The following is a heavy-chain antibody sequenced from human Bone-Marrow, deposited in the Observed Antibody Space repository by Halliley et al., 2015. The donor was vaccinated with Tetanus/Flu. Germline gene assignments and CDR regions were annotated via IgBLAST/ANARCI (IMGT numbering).Heavy chain of an antibody. CDR1: GDSIINYF. D-gene: IGHD3-22*01. CDR2: ISYSGST. V-gene: IGHV4-59*08. J-gene: IGHJ5*01. Sequence: LRLSCTVSGDSIINYFWSWIRRPPGKGLEWIGYISYSGSTNYTPSLESRATISVGTSKNKFSLKLTSVTATDTAVYYCARRYDRSGYYENWFDSWGQGTLVTVSS. CDR3: ARRYDRSGYYENWFDS.